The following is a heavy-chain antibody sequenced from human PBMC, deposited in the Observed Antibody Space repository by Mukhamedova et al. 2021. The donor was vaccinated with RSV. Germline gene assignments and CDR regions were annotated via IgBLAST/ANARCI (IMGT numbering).Heavy chain of an antibody. J-gene: IGHJ4*02. Sequence: FTISRDNAKNSLYLQMNSLRAEDTAVYYCARLSGATIGLDYWGQGTLVTVSS. D-gene: IGHD1-26*01. V-gene: IGHV3-11*06. CDR3: ARLSGATIGLDY.